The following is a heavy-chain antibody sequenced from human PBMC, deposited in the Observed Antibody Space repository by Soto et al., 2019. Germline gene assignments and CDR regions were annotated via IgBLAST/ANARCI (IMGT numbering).Heavy chain of an antibody. J-gene: IGHJ4*02. CDR1: GYTFTSYG. V-gene: IGHV1-18*01. CDR2: INPYNGNT. D-gene: IGHD3-16*01. Sequence: QVQLVQSGAEVKKPGASVKVSCKASGYTFTSYGISWVRQAPGQGLEWMGWINPYNGNTNYAQKLQSRVTKTTDTSTNTAYMELSSLRSDDTAVYYCARDWFGIDYWGQGTLVTVSS. CDR3: ARDWFGIDY.